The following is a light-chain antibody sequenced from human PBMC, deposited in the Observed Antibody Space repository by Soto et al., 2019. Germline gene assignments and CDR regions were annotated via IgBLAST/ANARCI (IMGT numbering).Light chain of an antibody. CDR1: QAVNTR. Sequence: IVLTQSPSTLSSFPGDRVTLSFMASQAVNTRLAWYQHKPGQAPRLLIYLASNRAAGVPARFSGSGSGTDFTLTISDVEPEDFAVYYCHQRQSWPRTFGQGTKVDIK. V-gene: IGKV3-11*01. CDR2: LAS. J-gene: IGKJ1*01. CDR3: HQRQSWPRT.